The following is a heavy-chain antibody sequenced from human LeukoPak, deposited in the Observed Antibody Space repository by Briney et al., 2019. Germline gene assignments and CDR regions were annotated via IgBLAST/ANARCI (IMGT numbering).Heavy chain of an antibody. CDR1: GFTFGSHW. CDR2: IKGDGSEK. Sequence: PGGSLRLSCAASGFTFGSHWMDWVRQAPGRGLEWVANIKGDGSEKYYVDSVKGRFTISRDTSRNTLYLQMNSLRAEDTAIYYCARGSTLTTPSLFFDYWGQGTLVTVSS. CDR3: ARGSTLTTPSLFFDY. D-gene: IGHD4-17*01. V-gene: IGHV3-7*05. J-gene: IGHJ4*02.